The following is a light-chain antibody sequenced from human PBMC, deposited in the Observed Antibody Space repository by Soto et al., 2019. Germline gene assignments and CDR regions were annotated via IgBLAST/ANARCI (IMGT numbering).Light chain of an antibody. CDR3: QQRSIWPPLT. V-gene: IGKV3-11*01. J-gene: IGKJ4*01. CDR2: DAS. CDR1: QSISSY. Sequence: IVLTQSPATLSLSPGERATLSCRASQSISSYLAWYQQKPGQAPRLLIYDASNRATGIPARFSASGSGTDFTLTINSREPEDFAVDDCQQRSIWPPLTFGGGTRVELK.